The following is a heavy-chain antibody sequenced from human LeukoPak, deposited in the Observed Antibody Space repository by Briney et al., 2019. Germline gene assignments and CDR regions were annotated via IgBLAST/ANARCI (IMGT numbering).Heavy chain of an antibody. CDR1: GVSISSGSYF. J-gene: IGHJ6*03. CDR3: AREAPYNWNYGSGDYYHYMDV. CDR2: IYTSGIT. Sequence: SQTLSLTCSVSGVSISSGSYFWSWIRQPAGKGLEWIGRIYTSGITNYNPSLKSRVTISLDTSKHQFSLKLSSVTAADTAVYYCAREAPYNWNYGSGDYYHYMDVWGKGTTVTVSS. D-gene: IGHD1-7*01. V-gene: IGHV4-61*02.